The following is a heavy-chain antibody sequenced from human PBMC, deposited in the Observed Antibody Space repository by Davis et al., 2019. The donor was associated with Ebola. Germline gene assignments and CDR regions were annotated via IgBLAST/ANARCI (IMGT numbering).Heavy chain of an antibody. D-gene: IGHD2-15*01. CDR2: ISAYNGNT. V-gene: IGHV1-18*04. CDR1: GYTFTSHG. CDR3: AGCSGGSCYPDSGY. Sequence: ASVKVSCKASGYTFTSHGISWVRQPPGQGLEWMGWISAYNGNTNYAQKLQGRVTMTTDTSTSTAYMELRGLRSDDTAVYYCAGCSGGSCYPDSGYWGQGTLVTVSS. J-gene: IGHJ4*02.